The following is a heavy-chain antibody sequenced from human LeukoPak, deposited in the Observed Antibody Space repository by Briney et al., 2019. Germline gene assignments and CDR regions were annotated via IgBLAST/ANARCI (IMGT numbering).Heavy chain of an antibody. CDR2: IYYSGST. CDR1: GGSISSYY. V-gene: IGHV4-59*01. J-gene: IGHJ3*02. Sequence: SETLSLTCTVSGGSISSYYWSWIRQPPGKGLEWIGYIYYSGSTNYNPSLKSRVTISVDTSKNQFSLKLSSVTAADTAVYYCARDPRIAARPGAFDIWGQGTMVTVSS. CDR3: ARDPRIAARPGAFDI. D-gene: IGHD6-6*01.